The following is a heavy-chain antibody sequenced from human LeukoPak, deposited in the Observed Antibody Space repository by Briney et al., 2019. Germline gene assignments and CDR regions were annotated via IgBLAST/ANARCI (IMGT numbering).Heavy chain of an antibody. D-gene: IGHD3-3*01. CDR3: AKDATIFGVVSYYYYYMDV. J-gene: IGHJ6*03. V-gene: IGHV3-48*03. CDR1: GFTFSSYE. CDR2: ISSSGSTI. Sequence: GGSLRLSCAASGFTFSSYEMNWVRQAPGKGLEWVSYISSSGSTIYYADSVKGRFTISRDNAKNSLYLQMNSLRAEDTAVYYCAKDATIFGVVSYYYYYMDVWGKGTTVTVSS.